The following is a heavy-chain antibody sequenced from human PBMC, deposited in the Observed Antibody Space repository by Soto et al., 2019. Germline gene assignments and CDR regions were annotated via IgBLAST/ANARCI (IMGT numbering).Heavy chain of an antibody. CDR3: ASHGITGTWVYCYGMDV. D-gene: IGHD1-7*01. Sequence: QVQLVQSGAEVKKPGSSVKVSCKASGGTFSSYAISWVRQAPGQGLEWMGGIIPIFGTANYAQKFQGRVTITADESTSTAYMELSSLRSEHTAVYYCASHGITGTWVYCYGMDVWGQGTTVTVSS. V-gene: IGHV1-69*12. J-gene: IGHJ6*02. CDR2: IIPIFGTA. CDR1: GGTFSSYA.